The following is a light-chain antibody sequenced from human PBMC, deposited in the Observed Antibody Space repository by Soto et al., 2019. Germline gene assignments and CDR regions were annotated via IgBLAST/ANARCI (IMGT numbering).Light chain of an antibody. CDR2: EAA. V-gene: IGKV1-5*03. CDR3: QQSNNYPLT. CDR1: QYIHNY. J-gene: IGKJ1*01. Sequence: DIQMTQSPSTLSASVGDRVTITCRASQYIHNYLAWYQQKPGEAPKLLIYEAANLGSGVPSRFSGSGTGTEFTLTSSSRQPDDFGAYYCQQSNNYPLTFGQGTRVEI.